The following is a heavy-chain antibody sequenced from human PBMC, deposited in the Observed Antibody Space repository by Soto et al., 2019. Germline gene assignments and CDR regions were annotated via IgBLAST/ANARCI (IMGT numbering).Heavy chain of an antibody. Sequence: SETLSLTCTVSGGSVSIGSYYWSWIRQPPGKGLEWIGYINYSGSTNYNPSLKSRVTISVDASKNQFSLKLSSVTAADTAVYYCARDRGDGYIPWGQGTLVTVSS. D-gene: IGHD5-12*01. CDR1: GGSVSIGSYY. CDR2: INYSGST. J-gene: IGHJ4*02. CDR3: ARDRGDGYIP. V-gene: IGHV4-61*01.